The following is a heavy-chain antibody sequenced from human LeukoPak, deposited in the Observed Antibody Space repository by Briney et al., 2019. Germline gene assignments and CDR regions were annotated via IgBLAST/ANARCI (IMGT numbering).Heavy chain of an antibody. Sequence: GGSLRLSCAASGFTFSNAWMSWVRQAPGKGLEWVGRIKSKTDGGTTDYAAPVKGRFTISRDDSKNALYLQMSSLKTEDTAVYYCTTVNVVVAEDFDYWGQGTLVTVSS. V-gene: IGHV3-15*01. CDR1: GFTFSNAW. CDR3: TTVNVVVAEDFDY. J-gene: IGHJ4*02. D-gene: IGHD2-15*01. CDR2: IKSKTDGGTT.